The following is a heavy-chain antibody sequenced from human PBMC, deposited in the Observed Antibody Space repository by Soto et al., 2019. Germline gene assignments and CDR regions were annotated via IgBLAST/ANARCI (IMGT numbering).Heavy chain of an antibody. D-gene: IGHD3-3*01. V-gene: IGHV1-2*02. J-gene: IGHJ3*02. CDR3: ARGGGVGVAGSAAFDM. CDR2: INPATGAA. CDR1: GYPVTAYY. Sequence: QLHLVQSGAVVKKPGASVTVSCSASGYPVTAYYMHWVRQAPGRGLEWMGGINPATGAAKYTQTFQGRVTMTRDTFTSTVFMELSGLTSEDTAVFYLARGGGVGVAGSAAFDMWGQGTLVTVSS.